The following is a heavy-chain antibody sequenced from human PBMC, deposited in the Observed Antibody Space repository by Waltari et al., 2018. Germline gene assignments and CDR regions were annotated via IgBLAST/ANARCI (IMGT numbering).Heavy chain of an antibody. V-gene: IGHV4-34*01. Sequence: QVQLQQWGAGLLKPSETLSLTCAVYGGSFSGYYWSWIRQPPGKGLEGIGEINHRGSTNYNPSLKSRVIISVDPSKNQFSLKLSSVTAADTAVYFCARPGAFVASRGNRFDYWGQGTLVTVSS. CDR3: ARPGAFVASRGNRFDY. J-gene: IGHJ4*02. CDR2: INHRGST. D-gene: IGHD1-1*01. CDR1: GGSFSGYY.